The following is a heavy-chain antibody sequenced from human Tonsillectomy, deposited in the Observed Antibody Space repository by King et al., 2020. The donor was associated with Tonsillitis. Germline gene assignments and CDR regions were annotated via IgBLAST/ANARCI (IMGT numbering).Heavy chain of an antibody. CDR1: GGSFSSGDYP. V-gene: IGHV4-30-2*01. CDR2: IYHSGSA. D-gene: IGHD1-7*01. CDR3: ARGELSDAFHI. J-gene: IGHJ3*02. Sequence: QLQESGSGLVKTSQTLSLTCAVSGGSFSSGDYPWSWIRQPPGKGLEWIGYIYHSGSAYYNPSLKSRVTISLDRSKNQFSLKLSSVTAADTAVYYCARGELSDAFHIWGQGTMVTVSS.